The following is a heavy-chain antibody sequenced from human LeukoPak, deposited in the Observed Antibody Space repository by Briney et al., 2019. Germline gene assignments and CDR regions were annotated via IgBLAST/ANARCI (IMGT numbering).Heavy chain of an antibody. CDR1: GFTFSGSA. Sequence: GGSLRLSCAASGFTFSGSAMHWVRRASGKGLEWVGRIRSKANSYATAYAASVKGRFTISRDDSKNTAYLQMNSLKTEDTAVYYCSRAVAATDYYYYYMDVWGKGTTVTVSS. V-gene: IGHV3-73*01. CDR2: IRSKANSYAT. D-gene: IGHD2-15*01. J-gene: IGHJ6*03. CDR3: SRAVAATDYYYYYMDV.